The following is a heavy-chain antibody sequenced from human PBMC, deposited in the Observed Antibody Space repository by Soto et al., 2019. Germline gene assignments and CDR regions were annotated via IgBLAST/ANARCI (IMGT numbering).Heavy chain of an antibody. CDR1: GGSFSGYY. CDR3: ARHDGFSSGWIFDY. J-gene: IGHJ4*01. D-gene: IGHD6-19*01. Sequence: SETLSLTCAVYGGSFSGYYWSWIRQPPGKGLEWIGEINHSGSTNYNPSLKSRVTISVDTSNNQLSLKLRSVTAADTAVYYCARHDGFSSGWIFDYWGHGTLVTVSS. V-gene: IGHV4-34*01. CDR2: INHSGST.